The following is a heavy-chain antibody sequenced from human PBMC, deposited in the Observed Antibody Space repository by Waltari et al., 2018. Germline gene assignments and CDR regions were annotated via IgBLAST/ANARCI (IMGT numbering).Heavy chain of an antibody. J-gene: IGHJ4*02. V-gene: IGHV3-48*03. Sequence: EVQLVESVGGLVQPRGSLRLSCAASGFTFSSFEMNWVRQAPGKGLEWVSYISSSGSTIYYADSVKGRFTISRDNAKNSLYLQMNSLRAEDTAVYYCARGQQQQDFDYWGQGTLVTVSS. CDR2: ISSSGSTI. CDR1: GFTFSSFE. CDR3: ARGQQQQDFDY. D-gene: IGHD6-13*01.